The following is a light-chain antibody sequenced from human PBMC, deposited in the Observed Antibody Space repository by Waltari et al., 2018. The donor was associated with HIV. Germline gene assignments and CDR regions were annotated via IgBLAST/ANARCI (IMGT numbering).Light chain of an antibody. V-gene: IGLV2-14*01. CDR2: EVT. J-gene: IGLJ1*01. CDR3: SSYSSTSPLV. Sequence: QSALTQPASVSGSPGQSVTISCTGTSSDVGSYNRVSWYQQPPGKAPKLVIYEVTYRPSGFSYRFSGSKSGNTASLTISGLQTEDDADYYCSSYSSTSPLVFGTGTKVTVL. CDR1: SSDVGSYNR.